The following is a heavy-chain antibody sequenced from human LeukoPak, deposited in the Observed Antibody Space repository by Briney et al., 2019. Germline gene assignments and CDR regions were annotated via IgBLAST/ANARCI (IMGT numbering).Heavy chain of an antibody. D-gene: IGHD3-3*01. V-gene: IGHV1-18*01. J-gene: IGHJ4*02. CDR2: ISAYNGNT. CDR3: ARDRLGDYYDFWSGYYLIQFDY. CDR1: GYTFTSYG. Sequence: ASVKVSCKASGYTFTSYGISWVRQAPGQGLEWMGWISAYNGNTNYAQKLQGRVTMTTDTSTSTAYMELRSLRSDDTAVYYCARDRLGDYYDFWSGYYLIQFDYWGQGTLVTVSS.